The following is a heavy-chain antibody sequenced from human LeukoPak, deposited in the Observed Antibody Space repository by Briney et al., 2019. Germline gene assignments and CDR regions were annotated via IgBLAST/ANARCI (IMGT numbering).Heavy chain of an antibody. Sequence: SETLSLTCSVSGASISSQCWSWVRQPPGKGLEWIGYIYNSGSTNYNPSLKSRVTMSIDTSKNQFSLRLTSVTAADTAVYYCARRRIDSMYNWFDPWGQGTLVIVSS. D-gene: IGHD2-21*01. CDR3: ARRRIDSMYNWFDP. CDR2: IYNSGST. V-gene: IGHV4-59*11. CDR1: GASISSQC. J-gene: IGHJ5*02.